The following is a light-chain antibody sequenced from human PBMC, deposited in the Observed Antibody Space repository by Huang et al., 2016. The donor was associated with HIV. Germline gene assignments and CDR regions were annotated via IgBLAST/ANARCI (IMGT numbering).Light chain of an antibody. V-gene: IGKV3-15*01. CDR3: QQHNSWPRT. J-gene: IGKJ1*01. CDR2: AAS. CDR1: QSIGSN. Sequence: EIVMTQSPATLSVSPGERATLSCRASQSIGSNLAWYQQRRGQAPRRLLYAASTRATGIPARFSGSGSGTEFTLTVSSLQSEDFAVYYCQQHNSWPRTFGQGTRV.